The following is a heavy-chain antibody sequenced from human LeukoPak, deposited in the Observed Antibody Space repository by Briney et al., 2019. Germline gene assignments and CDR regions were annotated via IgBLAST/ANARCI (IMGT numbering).Heavy chain of an antibody. CDR3: ARGKYNYACDG. D-gene: IGHD3-10*01. CDR1: GFTLSDYY. CDR2: INGDGSST. Sequence: PGGSLRLSCAASGFTLSDYYMHWLRQAPGKGLVWVSHINGDGSSTGYADSVKGRFTISRDNAKNTLYLQLNSPRAEDTAVYYCARGKYNYACDGWGQGTLVIVSS. J-gene: IGHJ4*02. V-gene: IGHV3-74*01.